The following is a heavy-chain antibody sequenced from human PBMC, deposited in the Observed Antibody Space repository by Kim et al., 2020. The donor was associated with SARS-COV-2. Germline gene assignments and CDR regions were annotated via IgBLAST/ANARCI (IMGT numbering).Heavy chain of an antibody. CDR3: AVGATLLPY. CDR2: GGT. V-gene: IGHV1-2*02. J-gene: IGHJ4*02. Sequence: GGTNYAQTFQGRVTMTRDTSISTAYMELSRLRSDDTAVYYCAVGATLLPYWGQGTLVTVSS. D-gene: IGHD1-26*01.